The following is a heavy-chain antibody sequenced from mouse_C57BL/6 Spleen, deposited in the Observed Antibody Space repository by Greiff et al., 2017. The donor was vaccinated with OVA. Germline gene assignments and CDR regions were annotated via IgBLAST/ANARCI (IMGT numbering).Heavy chain of an antibody. Sequence: QVQLQQSGAELARPGASVKLSCKASGYTFTSYGISWVKQRTGQGLEWIGEIYPRSGNTYYNEKLKGKATLTADKSSSTAYMERRSLTSEDSAVYFCARGDSSGYADYWGQGTTLTVSS. CDR1: GYTFTSYG. V-gene: IGHV1-81*01. J-gene: IGHJ2*01. D-gene: IGHD3-2*02. CDR3: ARGDSSGYADY. CDR2: IYPRSGNT.